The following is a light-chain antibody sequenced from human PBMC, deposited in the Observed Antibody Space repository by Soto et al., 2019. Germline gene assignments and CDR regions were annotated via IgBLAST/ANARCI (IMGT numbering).Light chain of an antibody. Sequence: EIVITQSPATLSVPPGERATLSCRASQSVSSNLAWYQQKRGQAPRFLIYGASSRATGIPDRFSGSGSGTDFTLTISRLEPEDFAVYYCQQYGRSQTTFGQGTKVDI. V-gene: IGKV3-20*01. CDR1: QSVSSN. CDR3: QQYGRSQTT. J-gene: IGKJ1*01. CDR2: GAS.